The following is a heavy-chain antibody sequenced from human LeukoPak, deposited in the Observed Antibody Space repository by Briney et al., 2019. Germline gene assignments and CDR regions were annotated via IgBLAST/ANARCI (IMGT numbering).Heavy chain of an antibody. CDR2: IYHIGTT. CDR3: ATVEEYGRAFY. D-gene: IGHD2/OR15-2a*01. Sequence: SETLSLTCNVSGASISHFYWSWIRQSPAEGLEWIGYIYHIGTTKYNPALSSRVTISSDTSKSQFSLNLNSLTPADTAVYYCATVEEYGRAFYWGQGTRVTVSS. V-gene: IGHV4-59*01. J-gene: IGHJ4*02. CDR1: GASISHFY.